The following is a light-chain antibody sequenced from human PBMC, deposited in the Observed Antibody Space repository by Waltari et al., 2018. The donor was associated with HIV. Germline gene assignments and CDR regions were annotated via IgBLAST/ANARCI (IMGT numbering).Light chain of an antibody. CDR2: SGF. Sequence: EIVLTQSPDFQSVTLKEKVTITCRASQFIGNSLHWYQQKPDQSPKLLIKSGFMSISGVPSRFSGSESGTEFNLTINGLEAEDAAVYYCHQSSRYPYTFGQGTKLEI. J-gene: IGKJ2*01. CDR3: HQSSRYPYT. V-gene: IGKV6D-21*02. CDR1: QFIGNS.